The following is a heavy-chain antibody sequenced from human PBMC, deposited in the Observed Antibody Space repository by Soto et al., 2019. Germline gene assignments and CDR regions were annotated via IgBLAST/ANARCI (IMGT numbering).Heavy chain of an antibody. Sequence: GGSLRLSCAASGFTFSSYSMNWVRQAPGKGLEWVSYISSSSSTIYYADSVKGRFTISRDNAKNSLYLQMNSLRAEDTAVYYCAGRGGYSSGINWFDPWGQGTLVTVSS. CDR3: AGRGGYSSGINWFDP. CDR2: ISSSSSTI. CDR1: GFTFSSYS. J-gene: IGHJ5*02. D-gene: IGHD6-19*01. V-gene: IGHV3-48*01.